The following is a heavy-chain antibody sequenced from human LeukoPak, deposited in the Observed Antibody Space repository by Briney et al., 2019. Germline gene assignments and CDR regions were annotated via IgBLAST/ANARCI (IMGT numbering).Heavy chain of an antibody. CDR2: IIPILTTA. J-gene: IGHJ3*01. CDR1: GGTISNYV. D-gene: IGHD1-26*01. V-gene: IGHV1-69*13. CDR3: ARGPQVGAFDL. Sequence: SLKVSCKAAGGTISNYVISWVRQAPGQGLEWMGGIIPILTTANYAQKFQGRVTITADESTSTAYMELSSLRSEDTAVYYCARGPQVGAFDLWGQGTMVTVSS.